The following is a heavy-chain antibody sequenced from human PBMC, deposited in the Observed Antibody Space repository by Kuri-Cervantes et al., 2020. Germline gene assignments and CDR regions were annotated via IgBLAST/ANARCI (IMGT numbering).Heavy chain of an antibody. J-gene: IGHJ4*02. V-gene: IGHV3-30*02. CDR1: GFTFSSYG. CDR3: ASNRQWLGYHFDY. D-gene: IGHD6-19*01. CDR2: IRYDGSNK. Sequence: GESLKISCADSGFTFSSYGMHWVRQAPGKGLEWVAFIRYDGSNKYYADSVKGRFTISRDNSKNTLYLQMNSLRAEDTAVYYCASNRQWLGYHFDYWGQGTLVTVSS.